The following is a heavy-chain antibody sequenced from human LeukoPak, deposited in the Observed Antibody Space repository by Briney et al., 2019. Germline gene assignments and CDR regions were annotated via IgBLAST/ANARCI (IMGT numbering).Heavy chain of an antibody. J-gene: IGHJ4*02. CDR1: GYTLTDYY. V-gene: IGHV1-2*02. D-gene: IGHD6-19*01. CDR3: ARFSTRGWHFDY. CDR2: IIPNSGGT. Sequence: ASVKVSCKASGYTLTDYYMHWVRQAPGQGLEWMGWIIPNSGGTDYAQRFQGRVTMTRDTSITTAYMELSSLRSDDTAVYYCARFSTRGWHFDYWGQGTLVTVSS.